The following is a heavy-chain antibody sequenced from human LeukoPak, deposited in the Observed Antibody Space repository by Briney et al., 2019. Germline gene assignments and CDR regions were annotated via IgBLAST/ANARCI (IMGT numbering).Heavy chain of an antibody. D-gene: IGHD6-19*01. Sequence: GGSLRLSCVASGFTLRSYWMSWVRQAPGKGLEWVANINQDGSEIYYVDPVKGRFTISRDNAKNSLSLQMNSLRAEDTAVYYCARPIAVAENWFDPWGQGTLVTVSS. CDR3: ARPIAVAENWFDP. CDR1: GFTLRSYW. J-gene: IGHJ5*02. CDR2: INQDGSEI. V-gene: IGHV3-7*01.